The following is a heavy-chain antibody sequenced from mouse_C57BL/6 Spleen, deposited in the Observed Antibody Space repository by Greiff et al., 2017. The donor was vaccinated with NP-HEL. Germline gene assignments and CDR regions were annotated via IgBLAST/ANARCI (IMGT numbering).Heavy chain of an antibody. V-gene: IGHV3-6*01. J-gene: IGHJ2*01. CDR3: ARDRYYGSRPYYCDY. CDR2: ISYDGSN. D-gene: IGHD1-1*01. CDR1: GYSITSGYY. Sequence: DVQLQESGPGLVKPSQSLSLTCSVTGYSITSGYYWNWIRQFPGNKLEWMGYISYDGSNNYNPSLKNRISITRDTSKNQFFLKLNSVTTEDTATYYCARDRYYGSRPYYCDYWGQGTTLTVSS.